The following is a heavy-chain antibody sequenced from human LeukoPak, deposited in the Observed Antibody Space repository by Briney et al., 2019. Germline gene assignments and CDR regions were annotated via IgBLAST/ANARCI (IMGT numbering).Heavy chain of an antibody. V-gene: IGHV3-30*04. Sequence: GGSLRLYCAASGFTFSSYAMHWVRQAPGKGLEWVAVISYDGSNKYYADSVKGRFTISRDNSKNTLYLQMNSLRAEDTAVYYCAIDRSVVVVNLPDYWGQGTLVTVSS. CDR3: AIDRSVVVVNLPDY. J-gene: IGHJ4*02. D-gene: IGHD3-22*01. CDR1: GFTFSSYA. CDR2: ISYDGSNK.